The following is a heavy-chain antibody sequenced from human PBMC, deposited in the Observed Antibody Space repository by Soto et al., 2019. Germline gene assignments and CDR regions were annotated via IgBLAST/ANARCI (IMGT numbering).Heavy chain of an antibody. CDR3: THFGAPFDY. Sequence: PGGSLRLSCAASGFTFSSYAMRWVRQAPGKGLEWVAVISYDGSNKYYADSVKGRFTISRDNSKNTLYLQMNSLRAEDTAVYYCTHFGAPFDYWGQGTLVTVSS. CDR1: GFTFSSYA. V-gene: IGHV3-30-3*01. D-gene: IGHD3-10*01. CDR2: ISYDGSNK. J-gene: IGHJ4*02.